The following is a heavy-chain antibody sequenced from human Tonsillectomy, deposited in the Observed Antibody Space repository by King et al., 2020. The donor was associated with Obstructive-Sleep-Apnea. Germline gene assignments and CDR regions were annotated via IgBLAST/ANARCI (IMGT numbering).Heavy chain of an antibody. D-gene: IGHD2-21*02. CDR3: ARANCGGDCHSGYYYVMDV. Sequence: VQLVESGAEVKKPGSSVTVSCKASGGTLSSYAISWVRQAPGHGLEWMGGIIPIFGTTNYAQKFQGRVTITADESTSTAYMELSSLRSEDTALYYCARANCGGDCHSGYYYVMDVWGQGTAVTVSS. J-gene: IGHJ6*02. CDR2: IIPIFGTT. CDR1: GGTLSSYA. V-gene: IGHV1-69*01.